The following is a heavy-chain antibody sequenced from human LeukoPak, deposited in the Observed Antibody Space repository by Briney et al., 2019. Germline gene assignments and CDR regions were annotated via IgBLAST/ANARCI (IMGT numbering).Heavy chain of an antibody. J-gene: IGHJ4*02. CDR1: GGSISSDNYY. Sequence: SETLSLTCTVSGGSISSDNYYCGWIRQPPGKGLEWIGEINHSGSTYYNPSLKSRVTISVDTSKNQFSLKLSSVTAADTAVYYCARDVGQWLPTGAFDYWGQGTLVTVSS. V-gene: IGHV4-39*07. CDR3: ARDVGQWLPTGAFDY. CDR2: INHSGST. D-gene: IGHD6-19*01.